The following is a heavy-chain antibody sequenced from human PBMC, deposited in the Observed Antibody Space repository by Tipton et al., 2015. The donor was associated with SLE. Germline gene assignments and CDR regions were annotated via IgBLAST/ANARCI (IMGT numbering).Heavy chain of an antibody. V-gene: IGHV3-30-3*01. CDR2: ISYDGSNS. CDR1: GFTFSNYS. Sequence: SLRLSCAASGFTFSNYSMHWVRQAPGKGLEWLAFISYDGSNSFYADSMKGRFTISRDNSKNTVYLEVNSLTVEDTAVYYCAKGVGYYYYMDVWGKGTTVTVSS. D-gene: IGHD1-26*01. J-gene: IGHJ6*03. CDR3: AKGVGYYYYMDV.